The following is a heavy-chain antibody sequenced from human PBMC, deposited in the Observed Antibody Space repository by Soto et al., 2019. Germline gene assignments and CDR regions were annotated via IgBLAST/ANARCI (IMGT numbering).Heavy chain of an antibody. Sequence: QXQVVQSGAEVKKXXXXVXXXXXXXGXSFXTXXXXXVRXXXXQXXXXXEWINGGNGNTKYSQKFQDRVTITRDTSANIAYMELSSLRSEDSAVYYCARGKGMEENYYYHGMDVWGQGTTVSVSS. CDR1: GXSFXTXX. J-gene: IGHJ6*02. CDR3: ARGKGMEENYYYHGMDV. CDR2: INGGNGNT. D-gene: IGHD1-1*01. V-gene: IGHV1-3*01.